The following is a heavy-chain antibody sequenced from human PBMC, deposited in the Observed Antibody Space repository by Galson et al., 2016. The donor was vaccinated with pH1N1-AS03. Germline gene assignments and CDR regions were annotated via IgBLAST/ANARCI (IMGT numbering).Heavy chain of an antibody. Sequence: SLRLSCAASGFTISKYGMHWVRQAPGKELEWMAIIWNDGGTTHYADSVKGRFTISRDNSKNTLYLQMNSLRGEDTAVYYCVRDDDSSGYYPDSWGRGTLVTVSS. CDR3: VRDDDSSGYYPDS. V-gene: IGHV3-33*01. J-gene: IGHJ4*02. CDR1: GFTISKYG. D-gene: IGHD3-22*01. CDR2: IWNDGGTT.